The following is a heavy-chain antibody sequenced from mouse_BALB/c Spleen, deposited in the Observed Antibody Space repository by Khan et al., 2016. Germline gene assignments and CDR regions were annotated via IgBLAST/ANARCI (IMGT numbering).Heavy chain of an antibody. CDR2: IDPANGNT. Sequence: VQLQQSGAELVKPGASVKLSCTASGFNIKDTYMHWVKQRPEQGLEWIGRIDPANGNTKYDPKFQGKATITADTSSNTAYLQLSSLTSEDTAVYYCARDGNDVDWFAYWGQGTLVTVSA. V-gene: IGHV14-3*02. CDR3: ARDGNDVDWFAY. CDR1: GFNIKDTY. J-gene: IGHJ3*01. D-gene: IGHD2-2*01.